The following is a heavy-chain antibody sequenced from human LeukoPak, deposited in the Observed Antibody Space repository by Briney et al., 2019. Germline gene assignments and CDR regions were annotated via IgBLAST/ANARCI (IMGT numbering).Heavy chain of an antibody. V-gene: IGHV4-39*01. CDR2: FYDGGSI. Sequence: SETLSLTCTVSGASISGSPYYWGWIRQSPGKGLEWIGRFYDGGSIYYDPSLESRVIVSVDTSKNQFSLKMSSVTAADTAMYYCGRPYRVYGHFPFDYWGQGILVTVSS. J-gene: IGHJ4*02. CDR3: GRPYRVYGHFPFDY. CDR1: GASISGSPYY. D-gene: IGHD3-10*01.